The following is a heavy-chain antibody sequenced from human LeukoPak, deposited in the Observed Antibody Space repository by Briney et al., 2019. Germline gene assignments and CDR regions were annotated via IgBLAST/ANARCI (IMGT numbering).Heavy chain of an antibody. CDR2: IRQDGSEK. Sequence: GGSLRLSCATSGFMFRAYWMSWVRQPPGKGLEWAANIRQDGSEKYYVDSVKGRFTISRDNAKDSLFLQMNDLRGEDTAVYYCARDGSWPLDAFDFWGQGTMLTVSS. V-gene: IGHV3-7*01. CDR1: GFMFRAYW. J-gene: IGHJ3*01. CDR3: ARDGSWPLDAFDF. D-gene: IGHD1-26*01.